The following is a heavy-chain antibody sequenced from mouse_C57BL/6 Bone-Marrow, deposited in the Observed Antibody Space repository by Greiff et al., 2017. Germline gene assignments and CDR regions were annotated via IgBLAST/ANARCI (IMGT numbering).Heavy chain of an antibody. V-gene: IGHV1-15*01. CDR1: GYTFTDYE. J-gene: IGHJ2*01. D-gene: IGHD1-1*01. Sequence: VKLQQSGAELVRPGASVTLSCKASGYTFTDYEMHWVKQTPVHGLEWIGAIDPETGGTAYNQKFKGKAILTADKSSSTAYMELRSLASEDSAVYYCTRWDTTVLDSFDYWGQGTTLTVSS. CDR2: IDPETGGT. CDR3: TRWDTTVLDSFDY.